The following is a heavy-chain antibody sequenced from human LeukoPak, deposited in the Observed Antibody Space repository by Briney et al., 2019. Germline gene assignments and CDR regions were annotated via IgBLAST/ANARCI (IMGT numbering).Heavy chain of an antibody. V-gene: IGHV3-7*03. CDR3: ARESPYYYDSPDAFDI. J-gene: IGHJ3*02. Sequence: GGPLRLSCAASGFTLSSYAMTWVRQAPGKGLEWVANIKEDGSEKYYVDSVKGRFTISRDNAKNSLYLQMNSLRAEDTAVYYCARESPYYYDSPDAFDIWGQGTMVTVSS. D-gene: IGHD3-22*01. CDR1: GFTLSSYA. CDR2: IKEDGSEK.